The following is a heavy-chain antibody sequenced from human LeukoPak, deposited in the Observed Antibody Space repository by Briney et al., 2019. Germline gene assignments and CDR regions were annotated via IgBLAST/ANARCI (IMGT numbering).Heavy chain of an antibody. D-gene: IGHD4-23*01. CDR2: ISGSGGNT. CDR1: GFTFSNYA. CDR3: AKIPKGGDYGGNSGYY. J-gene: IGHJ4*02. Sequence: GGSLRLSCAASGFTFSNYAMSWVRQAPGKGLEWVSAISGSGGNTYYADSVRGRFTISRDNSKNTLYLQMNSLRAEDTAVYYCAKIPKGGDYGGNSGYYWGQGTLVTVSS. V-gene: IGHV3-23*01.